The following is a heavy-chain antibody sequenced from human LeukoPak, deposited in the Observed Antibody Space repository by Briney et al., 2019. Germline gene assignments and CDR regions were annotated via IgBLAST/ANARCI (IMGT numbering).Heavy chain of an antibody. CDR3: AREDSSSWSGLGFDP. J-gene: IGHJ5*02. Sequence: SEALSLPCSGTGLHLSRYSRSSIRPPPGEGLEWIGYLYYSGSKKYNASLRRRHTNQVHISKNQFSLKLSSVTAADTAVYYCAREDSSSWSGLGFDPWGQGTLVTVSS. V-gene: IGHV4-59*01. CDR1: GLHLSRYS. CDR2: LYYSGSK. D-gene: IGHD6-13*01.